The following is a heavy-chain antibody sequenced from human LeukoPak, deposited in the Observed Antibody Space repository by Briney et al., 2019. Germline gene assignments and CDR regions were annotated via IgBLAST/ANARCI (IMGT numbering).Heavy chain of an antibody. J-gene: IGHJ5*02. Sequence: PSETLSLTCTVSGGSISSSTYYRGWIRQSPGKGLEWIGNIYYSGNTYYNPSLKSRVTISVDTSKNQFSLKLSSVTAADTAVYYRARVRGSTSPSSVWRKRYNWFDPWGQGTLVTVSS. CDR2: IYYSGNT. V-gene: IGHV4-39*07. D-gene: IGHD2-2*01. CDR1: GGSISSSTYY. CDR3: ARVRGSTSPSSVWRKRYNWFDP.